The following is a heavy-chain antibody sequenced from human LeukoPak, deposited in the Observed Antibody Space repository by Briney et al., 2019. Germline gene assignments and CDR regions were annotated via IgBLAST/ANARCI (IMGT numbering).Heavy chain of an antibody. V-gene: IGHV1-18*04. CDR2: ISAYTGIT. Sequence: GPVKVSCETPGDTFTSSGISWVRQAPGQGLEWMGWISAYTGITNYAQKLQGRVTMTTDTSTSTAYMELRSLRSDDTAVYYCAILLGYCSSTSGLPWGMDVWGKGTTVTVSS. J-gene: IGHJ6*04. CDR1: GDTFTSSG. CDR3: AILLGYCSSTSGLPWGMDV. D-gene: IGHD2-2*01.